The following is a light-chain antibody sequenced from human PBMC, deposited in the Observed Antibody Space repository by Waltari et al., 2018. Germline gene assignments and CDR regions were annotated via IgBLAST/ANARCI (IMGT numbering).Light chain of an antibody. CDR2: AAS. V-gene: IGKV1-6*01. CDR1: QGIRND. J-gene: IGKJ1*01. Sequence: TQSPSSLSASVGDRVTITCRASQGIRNDLGWYQQKPGEAPKLLVCAASSLQSGVPSRFSGSGSGTDFTLTISSLQPEDFATYYCLQDYNYPWTFGQGTKVEIK. CDR3: LQDYNYPWT.